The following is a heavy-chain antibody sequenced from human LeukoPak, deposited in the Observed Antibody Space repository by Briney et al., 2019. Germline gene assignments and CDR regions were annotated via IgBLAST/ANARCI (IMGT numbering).Heavy chain of an antibody. V-gene: IGHV3-74*01. J-gene: IGHJ4*02. D-gene: IGHD2/OR15-2a*01. Sequence: PGGSLRLSCAASGFTFSSYWMHWVRQAPGKGLEWVSRISSDGSSTDYADSVKGRFTISRDNAKNALYLQIHSLRAEDTAMYYCAHLQYCSGTTCPYSDYWAQGNLDSV. CDR3: AHLQYCSGTTCPYSDY. CDR1: GFTFSSYW. CDR2: ISSDGSST.